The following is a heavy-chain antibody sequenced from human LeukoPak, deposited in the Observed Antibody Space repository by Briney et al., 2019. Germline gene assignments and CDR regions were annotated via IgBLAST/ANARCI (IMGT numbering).Heavy chain of an antibody. Sequence: PSENLSFTCTGSGVSISSHNWVWIRPPQGKGLEWIGNTYYSGTTNYNPPLMTRVTISVDASKNQFSLKLSSVTAADTAVYYCARAYYGDYDMDYYYYYYMDVWGKGTTVTVSS. CDR3: ARAYYGDYDMDYYYYYYMDV. CDR2: TYYSGTT. D-gene: IGHD4-17*01. V-gene: IGHV4-59*11. J-gene: IGHJ6*03. CDR1: GVSISSHN.